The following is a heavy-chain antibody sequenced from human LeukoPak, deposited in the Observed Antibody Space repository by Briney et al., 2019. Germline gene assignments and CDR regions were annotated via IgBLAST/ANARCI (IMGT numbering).Heavy chain of an antibody. V-gene: IGHV1-2*02. D-gene: IGHD3-10*01. CDR1: GGTFSSYA. CDR2: INPNSGGT. CDR3: AREILLWFGEHTRDYYYYYMDV. Sequence: ASVKVSCKASGGTFSSYAISWVRQAPGQGLEWMGWINPNSGGTNYAQKFQGRVTMTRDTSISTAYMELSRLRSDDTAVYYCAREILLWFGEHTRDYYYYYMDVWGKGTTVTVSS. J-gene: IGHJ6*03.